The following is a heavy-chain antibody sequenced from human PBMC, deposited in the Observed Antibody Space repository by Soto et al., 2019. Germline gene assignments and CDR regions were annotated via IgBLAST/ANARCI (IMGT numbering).Heavy chain of an antibody. CDR3: ARVYYGSGTYPQYYYYGMDV. CDR1: GGSFSGYC. J-gene: IGHJ6*02. V-gene: IGHV4-34*01. D-gene: IGHD3-10*01. Sequence: SETLSLTCAVYGGSFSGYCWSWIRQPPGKGLEWIGEINHSGSTNYNPSLKSRVTISVDTSKNQFSLKLSSVTAADTAVYYCARVYYGSGTYPQYYYYGMDVWGQGTTVTVSS. CDR2: INHSGST.